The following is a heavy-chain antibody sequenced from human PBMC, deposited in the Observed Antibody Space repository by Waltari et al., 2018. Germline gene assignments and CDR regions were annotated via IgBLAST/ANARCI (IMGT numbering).Heavy chain of an antibody. CDR2: IYPCDSDT. Sequence: EVQLVQSGAEVKKPGESLKISCKGSGYSFTSYWIGWVRQMPGKGLEWMGIIYPCDSDTRYSPSFPGQVTISADKSISTAYLQWSSLKASDTAMYYCARFKLERPRYYYYYMDVWGKGTTVTVSS. D-gene: IGHD1-1*01. CDR1: GYSFTSYW. CDR3: ARFKLERPRYYYYYMDV. J-gene: IGHJ6*03. V-gene: IGHV5-51*01.